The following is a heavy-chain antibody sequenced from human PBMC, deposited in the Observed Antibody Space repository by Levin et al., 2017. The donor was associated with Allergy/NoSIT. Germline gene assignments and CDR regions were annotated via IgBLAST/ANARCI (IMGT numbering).Heavy chain of an antibody. V-gene: IGHV3-74*01. D-gene: IGHD6-13*01. Sequence: GGSLRLSCAASGFTFSSYWMHWVRQAPGKGLVWVSRINSDGSGTTYADSVKGRFTISRDNAKNTLNLQMNSLRAEDTAVYYCARDREGEQQLVDLGGQYGMDVWGQGTTVTVSS. CDR2: INSDGSGT. CDR1: GFTFSSYW. CDR3: ARDREGEQQLVDLGGQYGMDV. J-gene: IGHJ6*02.